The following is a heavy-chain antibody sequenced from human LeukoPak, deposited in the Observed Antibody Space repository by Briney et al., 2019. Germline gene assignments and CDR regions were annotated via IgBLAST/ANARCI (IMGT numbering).Heavy chain of an antibody. CDR3: AGDPGGYYPTWFDP. Sequence: GASVKVSCKASGYTFTGYYMHWXRQAPGQGLEWMGWINPNSGGTNYAQKFQGRVTMTRDTSISTAYMELSRLRSDDTAVYYCAGDPGGYYPTWFDPWGQGTLVTVSS. D-gene: IGHD3-10*01. V-gene: IGHV1-2*02. J-gene: IGHJ5*02. CDR2: INPNSGGT. CDR1: GYTFTGYY.